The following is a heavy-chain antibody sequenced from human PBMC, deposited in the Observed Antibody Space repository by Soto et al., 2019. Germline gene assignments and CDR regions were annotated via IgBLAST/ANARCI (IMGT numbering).Heavy chain of an antibody. CDR3: ARAFDYYYYFDY. Sequence: QEQLQESGPGLVKPSQTLSLTCTVSGGSISSGGYYWSWIRQHPGKGLEWIGYIYYSGSTYYNPSLKSRVTISVDTSKNQFSLKLSSVTAADTAVYYCARAFDYYYYFDYWGQGTLVTVSS. CDR2: IYYSGST. V-gene: IGHV4-31*03. D-gene: IGHD2-21*02. CDR1: GGSISSGGYY. J-gene: IGHJ4*02.